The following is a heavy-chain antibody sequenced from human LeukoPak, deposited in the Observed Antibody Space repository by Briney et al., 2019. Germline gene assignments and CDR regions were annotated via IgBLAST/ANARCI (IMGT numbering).Heavy chain of an antibody. V-gene: IGHV3-23*01. Sequence: GGSLRLSCAASGFTLSSYAMSWVRQAPGKGLEWVSFISHSGESTSNAASVEGRVTISPDKTMNTLYLKMNRVTDEDTGVYYCAMGKGGEDGSGFCVQWGQGTLVTVSS. CDR3: AMGKGGEDGSGFCVQ. CDR1: GFTLSSYA. J-gene: IGHJ4*02. D-gene: IGHD2-21*01. CDR2: ISHSGEST.